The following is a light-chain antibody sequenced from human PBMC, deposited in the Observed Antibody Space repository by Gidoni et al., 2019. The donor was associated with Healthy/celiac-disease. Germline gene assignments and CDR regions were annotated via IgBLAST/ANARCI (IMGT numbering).Light chain of an antibody. Sequence: DIQMTQSPSSLSASVGDRVTITCRASQSISSYLHWYQQKPGKAPKLLIDAASSLQSGVPSRFSVRGSVTDFTLTFSSLQPEAFATYYCQQSYSTPPTFGQGTKVEIK. V-gene: IGKV1-39*01. CDR3: QQSYSTPPT. CDR2: AAS. CDR1: QSISSY. J-gene: IGKJ1*01.